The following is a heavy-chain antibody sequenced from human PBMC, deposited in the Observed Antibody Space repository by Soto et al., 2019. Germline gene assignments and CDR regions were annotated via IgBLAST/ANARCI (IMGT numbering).Heavy chain of an antibody. J-gene: IGHJ6*02. Sequence: QVQLVQSGAEVKKPGSSVKVSCKASGGTFSSYAISWLRQAPGQGLEWMGGIIPIFGTANYAQKFQGRVTITADESTSTAYMELSSLRSEDTAVYYCARFLIFVVVIDPNYYYGMDVWGQGTTVTVSS. CDR2: IIPIFGTA. CDR3: ARFLIFVVVIDPNYYYGMDV. CDR1: GGTFSSYA. V-gene: IGHV1-69*01. D-gene: IGHD3-3*01.